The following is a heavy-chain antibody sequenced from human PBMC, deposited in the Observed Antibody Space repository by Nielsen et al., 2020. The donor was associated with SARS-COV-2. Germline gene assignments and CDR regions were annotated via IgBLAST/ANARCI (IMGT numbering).Heavy chain of an antibody. D-gene: IGHD4-17*01. Sequence: SEILSLTCTVSGGSISSYYWSWIRQPPGKGLEWIGYIYYSGSTNYNPSLKSRVTISVDTSKNQFSLKLSSVTAADTAVYYCARDYFGDYLDAFDVWGQGTMVTVSA. CDR3: ARDYFGDYLDAFDV. CDR1: GGSISSYY. J-gene: IGHJ3*01. CDR2: IYYSGST. V-gene: IGHV4-59*01.